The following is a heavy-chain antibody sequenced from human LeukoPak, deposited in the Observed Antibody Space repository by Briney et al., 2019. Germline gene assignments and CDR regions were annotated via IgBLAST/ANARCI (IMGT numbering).Heavy chain of an antibody. CDR1: GYSFTNYW. CDR2: IYPGDSDT. Sequence: SGESLEISCKGSGYSFTNYWIGWVRQMPGKGLEWMGIIYPGDSDTRYSPSFQGQVTISADKSISTAYLQWNSLKASDTAIYYCATQAADGSPFNWFDPWGLGTLVTVSS. J-gene: IGHJ5*02. D-gene: IGHD3-10*01. CDR3: ATQAADGSPFNWFDP. V-gene: IGHV5-51*01.